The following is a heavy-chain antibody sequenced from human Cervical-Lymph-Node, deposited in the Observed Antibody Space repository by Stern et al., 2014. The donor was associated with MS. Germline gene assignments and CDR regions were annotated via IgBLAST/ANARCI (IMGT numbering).Heavy chain of an antibody. J-gene: IGHJ6*02. CDR3: ARCNVPRKAYSMDV. D-gene: IGHD2/OR15-2a*01. V-gene: IGHV3-11*01. Sequence: LVESGGGLVKPGGSLRLSCGASGFTFSDYFMSWIRQAPGKGLEWVAYISSGGSNIHYADSVKGRFTISRDNANSSLYLQMHSLRAEDTAVYYCARCNVPRKAYSMDVWGQGTTVTVSS. CDR1: GFTFSDYF. CDR2: ISSGGSNI.